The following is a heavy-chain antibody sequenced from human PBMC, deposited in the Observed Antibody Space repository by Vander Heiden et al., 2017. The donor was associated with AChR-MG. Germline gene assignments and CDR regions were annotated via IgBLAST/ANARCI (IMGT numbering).Heavy chain of an antibody. CDR3: ARQEDCSNIRCHPDV. J-gene: IGHJ6*02. D-gene: IGHD2-2*01. CDR1: GYDFTHYW. Sequence: EVQLVQSGAEVKKPGEPLKISCTGSGYDFTHYWMSWVRQMPGKGLEWMGRIDPSDSETKYSPSFQGHVTISVDKANSTAYLQWGRLKASDTAMYYCARQEDCSNIRCHPDVWGQGTTVTVSS. V-gene: IGHV5-10-1*03. CDR2: IDPSDSET.